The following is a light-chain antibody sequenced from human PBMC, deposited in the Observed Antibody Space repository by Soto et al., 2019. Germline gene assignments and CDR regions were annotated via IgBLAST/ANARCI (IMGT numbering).Light chain of an antibody. Sequence: DLQMTQSPSSVSASVGDRVTITCRASQDISSWLAWYQHKPGKAPKLLIYSASILQSGVPSRFSGSGSGTDFTLTISSLQPEDFATYYCQHANSFLFTFGPGTKVDIK. J-gene: IGKJ3*01. V-gene: IGKV1-12*01. CDR1: QDISSW. CDR3: QHANSFLFT. CDR2: SAS.